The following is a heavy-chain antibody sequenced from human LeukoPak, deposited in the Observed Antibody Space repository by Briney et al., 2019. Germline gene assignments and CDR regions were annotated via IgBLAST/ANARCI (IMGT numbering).Heavy chain of an antibody. CDR3: ARGSSGWPLGHYFDY. CDR2: IYYSGST. CDR1: GGSISSGDYY. J-gene: IGHJ4*02. V-gene: IGHV4-30-4*08. Sequence: SETLSLTCTVSGGSISSGDYYWSWIRQPPGKGLEWIGYIYYSGSTYYNPSLKSRVTISVDTSKNQFSLKLSSVTAVDTAVYYCARGSSGWPLGHYFDYWGQGTLVTVSS. D-gene: IGHD6-19*01.